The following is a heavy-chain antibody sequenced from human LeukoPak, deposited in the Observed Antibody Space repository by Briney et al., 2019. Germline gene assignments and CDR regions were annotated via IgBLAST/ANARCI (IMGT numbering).Heavy chain of an antibody. V-gene: IGHV3-7*01. CDR2: IKEDGSER. CDR3: ARDLAGPPQEAFDI. Sequence: GGSLRLSCAASGFTFSSYAMNWVRQAPGKGLEWVANIKEDGSERYYEDSVKGRFTISRDNTRKSLYLQMNTLRAEDTAVYYCARDLAGPPQEAFDIWGQGTMVTVSS. J-gene: IGHJ3*02. CDR1: GFTFSSYA.